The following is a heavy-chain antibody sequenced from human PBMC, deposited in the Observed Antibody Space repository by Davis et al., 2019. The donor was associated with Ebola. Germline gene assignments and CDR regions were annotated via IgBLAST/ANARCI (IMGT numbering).Heavy chain of an antibody. D-gene: IGHD5-24*01. J-gene: IGHJ4*02. Sequence: SETLSLTCAVYGGSFSGYYWSWIRQPPGKGLEWIGEITHSGSTNYNPSLKSRVTMSVDTSKNQISLKLWSVTAADTAVYYCARRRTTYNDVRYWGQGALVTVSS. V-gene: IGHV4-34*01. CDR2: ITHSGST. CDR1: GGSFSGYY. CDR3: ARRRTTYNDVRY.